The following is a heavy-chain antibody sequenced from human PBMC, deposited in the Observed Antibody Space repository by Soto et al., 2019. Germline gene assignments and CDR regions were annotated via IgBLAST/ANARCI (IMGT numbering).Heavy chain of an antibody. CDR3: ARAHRAYYDILTGYPPDYYGMDV. V-gene: IGHV4-30-4*01. J-gene: IGHJ6*02. CDR2: IYYSGST. D-gene: IGHD3-9*01. CDR1: GGSISSGDYY. Sequence: SETLSLTCTVSGGSISSGDYYWSWIRQPPGKGLEWIGYIYYSGSTYYNPSLKSRVTISVDTSKNQFSLKLSSVTAADTAVYYCARAHRAYYDILTGYPPDYYGMDVWGQGTTVTVSS.